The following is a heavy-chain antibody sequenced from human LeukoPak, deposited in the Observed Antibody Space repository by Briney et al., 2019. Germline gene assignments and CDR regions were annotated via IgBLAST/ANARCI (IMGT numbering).Heavy chain of an antibody. D-gene: IGHD3-3*01. CDR1: GFTFSSYS. V-gene: IGHV3-21*01. Sequence: GGSLRLSCAASGFTFSSYSMNWVRQAPGKGLEWVSSISSSSSYIYYADSVKGRFTISRDNAKNSLYLQMNSLRAEDTAVYYCTTDWLTDYDFWSGYYQKYYFDYWGQGTLVTVSS. CDR2: ISSSSSYI. J-gene: IGHJ4*02. CDR3: TTDWLTDYDFWSGYYQKYYFDY.